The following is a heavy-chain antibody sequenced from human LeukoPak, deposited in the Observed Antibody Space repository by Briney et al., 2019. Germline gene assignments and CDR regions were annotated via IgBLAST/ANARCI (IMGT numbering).Heavy chain of an antibody. Sequence: SETLSLTCTVYGGSISMYYWSWVRQPPGEGLGCIGYVKYSGSTKYNPSLRSRASISVDTSKTQFSLKLSSVTAADTAVYYCARRSTMVRDFDYWGQGTLVTVSS. V-gene: IGHV4-59*08. CDR3: ARRSTMVRDFDY. J-gene: IGHJ4*02. CDR2: VKYSGST. D-gene: IGHD3-10*01. CDR1: GGSISMYY.